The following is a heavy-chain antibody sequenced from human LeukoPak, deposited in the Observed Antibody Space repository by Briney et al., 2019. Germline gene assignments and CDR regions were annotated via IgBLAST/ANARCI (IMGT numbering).Heavy chain of an antibody. CDR1: GFTFDDYA. J-gene: IGHJ4*02. Sequence: PGGSLRLSCAASGFTFDDYAMHWVRQAPGKGLGWVSGISWNSGSIGYADSVKGRFTISRDNAKNSLYLQMNSLRAEDMALYYCAKGIAAEYSSSLLFDYWGQGTLVTVSS. CDR3: AKGIAAEYSSSLLFDY. V-gene: IGHV3-9*03. CDR2: ISWNSGSI. D-gene: IGHD6-6*01.